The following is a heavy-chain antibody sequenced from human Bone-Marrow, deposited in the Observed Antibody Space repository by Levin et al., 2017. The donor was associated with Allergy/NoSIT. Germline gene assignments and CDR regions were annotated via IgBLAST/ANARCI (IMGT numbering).Heavy chain of an antibody. CDR1: GFTFNAYA. J-gene: IGHJ6*02. V-gene: IGHV3-23*01. CDR2: MSGTTGSH. D-gene: IGHD2/OR15-2a*01. Sequence: GGSLRLSCVASGFTFNAYAMNWVRRAPGKGLEWVSAMSGTTGSHYYADPVKGRFTISRDSSKNTLFLQMDSLRVEDTATYYCAKGTTVYFYYNGMDAWGQGTTVTVFS. CDR3: AKGTTVYFYYNGMDA.